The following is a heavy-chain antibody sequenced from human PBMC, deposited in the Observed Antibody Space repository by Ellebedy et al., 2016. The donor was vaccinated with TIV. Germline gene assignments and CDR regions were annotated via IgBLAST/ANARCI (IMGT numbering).Heavy chain of an antibody. V-gene: IGHV1-2*06. J-gene: IGHJ4*02. CDR2: INPDRGDT. Sequence: AASVQVSCKASGYTFTGYYIHWVRQAPGERLEWMGRINPDRGDTDYAQKFQGRVTMTRDTSISTAYMEMSRLRSDDTAVYFCARGLGWLQRDSDYWGQGTLVTVSS. CDR3: ARGLGWLQRDSDY. CDR1: GYTFTGYY. D-gene: IGHD5-24*01.